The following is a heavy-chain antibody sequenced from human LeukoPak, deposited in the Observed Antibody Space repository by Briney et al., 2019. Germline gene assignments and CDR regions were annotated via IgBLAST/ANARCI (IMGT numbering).Heavy chain of an antibody. Sequence: SETLSLTCTVSGDSISSYYWSWIRQPAGKGLEWIGRIYTSGSTTYNPSLKSRVTMSVDTSKNQFSLKLSSVTAADTAVYYCARDGSYSEHSNWFDPWGQGTLVTVSS. D-gene: IGHD1-26*01. J-gene: IGHJ5*02. CDR3: ARDGSYSEHSNWFDP. CDR2: IYTSGST. V-gene: IGHV4-4*07. CDR1: GDSISSYY.